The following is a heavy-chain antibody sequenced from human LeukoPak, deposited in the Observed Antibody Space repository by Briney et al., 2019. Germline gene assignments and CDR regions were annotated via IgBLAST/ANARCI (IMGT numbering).Heavy chain of an antibody. CDR2: IYPGDSDT. D-gene: IGHD3-9*01. V-gene: IGHV5-51*01. Sequence: GESLKISYKGSGYNFPNSWIGWVRQMPGKGLEWMGIIYPGDSDTRYSPSFQDQVTISADESIRTAYLQWSSLTASDTAMYYCGRLRGGKYDVLTGYFPYYFDYWGQGTLVTVSS. J-gene: IGHJ4*02. CDR1: GYNFPNSW. CDR3: GRLRGGKYDVLTGYFPYYFDY.